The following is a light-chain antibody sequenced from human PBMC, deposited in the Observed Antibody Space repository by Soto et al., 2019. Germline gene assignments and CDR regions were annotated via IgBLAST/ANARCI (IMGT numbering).Light chain of an antibody. Sequence: DIQVTHSPSTLSGSVGDRITNKCRASQTISSWLAWYQQTPGKAPKVLIFDASSLESGVPSRFSGSGSATEFTLTISRLQPDDFATYYCQQYSTYPWTFGQGTKVDIK. CDR2: DAS. CDR3: QQYSTYPWT. CDR1: QTISSW. J-gene: IGKJ1*01. V-gene: IGKV1-5*01.